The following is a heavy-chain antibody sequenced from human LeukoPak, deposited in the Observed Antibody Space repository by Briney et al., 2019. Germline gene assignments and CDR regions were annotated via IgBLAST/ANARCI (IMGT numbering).Heavy chain of an antibody. D-gene: IGHD2-2*01. V-gene: IGHV3-48*03. Sequence: PGGSLRLSCAASGFTFSSYAMHWVRQAPGKGLEWVSYISSSGRSIYYADSVKGRFTISRDNAKNSLYLEMNSLRAEDTGVYFCARDTKDYWGQGTLVVVSS. CDR1: GFTFSSYA. CDR3: ARDTKDY. CDR2: ISSSGRSI. J-gene: IGHJ4*02.